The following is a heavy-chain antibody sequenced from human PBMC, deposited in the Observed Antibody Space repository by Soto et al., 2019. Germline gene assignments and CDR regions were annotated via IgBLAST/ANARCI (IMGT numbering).Heavy chain of an antibody. J-gene: IGHJ4*02. CDR1: GYTFTSYY. Sequence: ASVKVSCKASGYTFTSYYMHWVRQAPGQGLEWMGIINPSGGSTSYAQKFQGRVTMTRDTSTSTAYMELRSLRSDDTAVYYCARDLAPSDAVFDYWGQGTLVTVSS. CDR3: ARDLAPSDAVFDY. CDR2: INPSGGST. V-gene: IGHV1-46*01.